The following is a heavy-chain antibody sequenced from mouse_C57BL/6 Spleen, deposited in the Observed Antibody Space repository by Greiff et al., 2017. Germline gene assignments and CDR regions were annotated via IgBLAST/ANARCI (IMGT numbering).Heavy chain of an antibody. V-gene: IGHV2-2*01. J-gene: IGHJ4*01. D-gene: IGHD1-1*01. CDR2: IWSGGST. CDR3: ARRFITTVVETVYAMDY. Sequence: VKLVESGPGLVQPSQSLSITCTVSGFSLTSYGVHWVRQSPGKGLEWLGVIWSGGSTDYNAAFISRLSISKDNSKSQVFFKMNSLQADDTAIYYGARRFITTVVETVYAMDYWGKGTSVTVSS. CDR1: GFSLTSYG.